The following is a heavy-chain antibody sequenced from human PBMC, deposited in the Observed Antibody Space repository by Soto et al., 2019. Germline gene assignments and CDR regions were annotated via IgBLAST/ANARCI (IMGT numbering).Heavy chain of an antibody. CDR2: INHSANT. D-gene: IGHD2-21*01. CDR3: ARGRGEFDV. J-gene: IGHJ5*02. CDR1: GASLIDNY. Sequence: PSETLSLTCAVYGASLIDNYCNWLRQPPGKGLEWSGEINHSANTNYNPSLRHRITLSIDTYKTQLSLHLRFVSAADTAVYYCARGRGEFDVWGQGTPVPVSS. V-gene: IGHV4-34*01.